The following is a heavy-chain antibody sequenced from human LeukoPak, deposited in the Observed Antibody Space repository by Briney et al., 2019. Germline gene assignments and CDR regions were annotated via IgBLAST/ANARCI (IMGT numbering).Heavy chain of an antibody. D-gene: IGHD3-10*01. Sequence: PGGSLRLSCAASGFTFSNYAMSWVRQAPGKGLEWVSGISGSGSTTYYADSVKGRFTISRDNSKNTLYLQMNSLRAEDTAVYYCAKLVVRGVILSNFDYWGQGTLVTVSS. CDR3: AKLVVRGVILSNFDY. V-gene: IGHV3-23*01. CDR1: GFTFSNYA. J-gene: IGHJ4*02. CDR2: ISGSGSTT.